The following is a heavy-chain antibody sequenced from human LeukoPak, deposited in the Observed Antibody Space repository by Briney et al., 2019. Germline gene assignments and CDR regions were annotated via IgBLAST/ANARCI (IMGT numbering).Heavy chain of an antibody. Sequence: ASVTVSCKASGGTFSSYAISWVRQAPGQGLEWMGGIIPIFGTANYAQKFQGRVTITTDESTSTAYMELSSLRSEDTAVYYCALNYYDILTGYNDYWGQGTLVTVSS. D-gene: IGHD3-9*01. CDR1: GGTFSSYA. CDR2: IIPIFGTA. CDR3: ALNYYDILTGYNDY. J-gene: IGHJ4*02. V-gene: IGHV1-69*05.